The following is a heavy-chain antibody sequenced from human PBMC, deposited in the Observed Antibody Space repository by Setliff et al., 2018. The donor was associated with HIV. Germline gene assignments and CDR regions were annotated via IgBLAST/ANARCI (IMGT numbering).Heavy chain of an antibody. D-gene: IGHD1-26*01. J-gene: IGHJ4*02. CDR2: INHRGSA. CDR1: GGSLSGHY. CDR3: AGGPGTTSIDY. Sequence: SETLYLTCAVHGGSLSGHYWSWIRQTPGKGLAWIAEINHRGSANYSPSLKSRVTISVESSKNQLSLRLTSVTAADTGVYYCAGGPGTTSIDYWAQGTLVTVSS. V-gene: IGHV4-34*01.